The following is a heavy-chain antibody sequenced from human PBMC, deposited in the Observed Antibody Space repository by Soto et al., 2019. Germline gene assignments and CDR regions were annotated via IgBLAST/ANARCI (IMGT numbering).Heavy chain of an antibody. CDR2: IYYSGST. CDR1: GGSISSGGYY. D-gene: IGHD3-3*02. CDR3: ARCNWTRIFGVVTIGSYYYYYMDV. Sequence: SETLSLTCTVSGGSISSGGYYWSWIRQHPGKGLEWIGYIYYSGSTYYNPSLKSRVTISVDTSKNQFSLKLSSVTAADTAVYYCARCNWTRIFGVVTIGSYYYYYMDVWGKGTTVTVSS. V-gene: IGHV4-31*03. J-gene: IGHJ6*03.